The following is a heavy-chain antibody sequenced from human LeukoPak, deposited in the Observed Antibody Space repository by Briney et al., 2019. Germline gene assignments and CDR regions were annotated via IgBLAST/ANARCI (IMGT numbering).Heavy chain of an antibody. CDR3: ARGAVTKTTMIEAFDI. CDR1: GGSISSGDYY. D-gene: IGHD3-22*01. Sequence: PSETLSLTCTVSGGSISSGDYYWSWIRQPPGKGLEWIGYIHYSGSTYYNPSLKSRVTISVDTSKNQFSLKLSSVTAADTAVYYCARGAVTKTTMIEAFDIWGQGTMVTVSS. V-gene: IGHV4-30-4*01. J-gene: IGHJ3*02. CDR2: IHYSGST.